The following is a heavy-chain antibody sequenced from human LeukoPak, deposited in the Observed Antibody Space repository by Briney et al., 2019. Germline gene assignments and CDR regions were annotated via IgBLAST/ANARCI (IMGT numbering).Heavy chain of an antibody. CDR3: ASPSVPAAIYYYYMDV. J-gene: IGHJ6*03. CDR1: GGSITSSSYY. CDR2: IYHSGST. Sequence: SETLSLTCTVSGGSITSSSYYWGWIRQPPGEGLEWIGNIYHSGSTFYNPSLKSRVTISVDTSKNQFSLKLSSVTAADTAVYYCASPSVPAAIYYYYMDVWGKGTTVTVSS. V-gene: IGHV4-39*01. D-gene: IGHD2-2*01.